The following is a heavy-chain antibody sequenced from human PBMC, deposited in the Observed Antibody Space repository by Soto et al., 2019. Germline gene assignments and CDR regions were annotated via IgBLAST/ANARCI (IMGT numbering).Heavy chain of an antibody. CDR1: GFTFSSYG. CDR3: EKEGSSRSALWYFDV. J-gene: IGHJ2*01. Sequence: QVQLVESGGGVVQPGRSLRLSCAASGFTFSSYGMHWVRQAPGKGLEWVAAISDDGTNTYDADSVKGRFTMSRENSTNTLYLQMNSLRAEDTAVYYCEKEGSSRSALWYFDVWGRGTLVTVSS. V-gene: IGHV3-30*18. CDR2: ISDDGTNT. D-gene: IGHD6-6*01.